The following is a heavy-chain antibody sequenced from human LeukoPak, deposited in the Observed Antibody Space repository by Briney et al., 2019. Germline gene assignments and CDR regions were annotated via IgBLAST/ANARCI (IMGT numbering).Heavy chain of an antibody. V-gene: IGHV1-69*13. CDR2: IIPIFGTA. D-gene: IGHD6-19*01. J-gene: IGHJ2*01. CDR3: ARDSSGWYKVSYWYFDL. CDR1: GGTFSSYA. Sequence: SVKVSCKASGGTFSSYAISWMRQAPGQGLEWMGGIIPIFGTANYAQKFQGRVTITADESTSTAYMELSSLRSEGTAVYYCARDSSGWYKVSYWYFDLWGRGTLVTVSS.